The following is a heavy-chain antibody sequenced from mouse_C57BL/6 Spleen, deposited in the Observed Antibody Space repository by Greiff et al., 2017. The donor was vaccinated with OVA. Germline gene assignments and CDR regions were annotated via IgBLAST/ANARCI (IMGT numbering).Heavy chain of an antibody. CDR3: TRGLRTWAWFAY. CDR2: IYPGDSDT. Sequence: EVQLQQSGTVLARPGASVKMSCKTSGYTFTSYWMHWVKQRPGQGLEWIGAIYPGDSDTSYNQKFKGKAKLTAVTSASTAYMELSSLTNEDSAVYYCTRGLRTWAWFAYWGQGTLVTVSA. J-gene: IGHJ3*01. CDR1: GYTFTSYW. V-gene: IGHV1-5*01. D-gene: IGHD2-4*01.